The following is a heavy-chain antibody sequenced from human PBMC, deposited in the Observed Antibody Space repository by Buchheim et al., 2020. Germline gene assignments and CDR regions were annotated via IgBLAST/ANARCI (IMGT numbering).Heavy chain of an antibody. J-gene: IGHJ6*02. CDR3: AREFIAAAGSRYYYYGMDV. V-gene: IGHV3-33*01. Sequence: QVQLVESGGGVVQPGRSLRLSCAASGFTFSSYGMHWVRQAPGKGLEWVAVMWYDGSNKYYADSVKGRFTISRDNSKNTLYLQMNSLRAEDTAVYYCAREFIAAAGSRYYYYGMDVWGQGTT. CDR1: GFTFSSYG. D-gene: IGHD6-13*01. CDR2: MWYDGSNK.